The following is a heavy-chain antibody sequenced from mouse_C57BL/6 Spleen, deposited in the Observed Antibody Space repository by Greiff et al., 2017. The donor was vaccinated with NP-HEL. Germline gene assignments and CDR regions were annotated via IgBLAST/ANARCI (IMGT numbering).Heavy chain of an antibody. Sequence: VQLQQSGAELVRPGASVKLSCKASGYTFTDYYINWVKQRPGQGLEWIARIYPGSGNTYYNEKFKGKATLTAEKSSSTAYMQLSSLTSEDSAVYFCASAYYSNPFDYWGQGTTLTVSS. CDR2: IYPGSGNT. D-gene: IGHD2-5*01. CDR3: ASAYYSNPFDY. CDR1: GYTFTDYY. V-gene: IGHV1-76*01. J-gene: IGHJ2*01.